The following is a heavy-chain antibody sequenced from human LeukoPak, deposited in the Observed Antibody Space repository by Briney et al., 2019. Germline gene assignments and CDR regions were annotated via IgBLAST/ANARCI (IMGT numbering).Heavy chain of an antibody. J-gene: IGHJ5*02. Sequence: SETLSLTCSVSAASISNGDYYWSWLRQPPGKGLEWIGYIYYSGSTYFNPSLKSRVTMSMDTSKNQFSLKLTSVTAADTAVYYCASYFEYSSSSSWFDPWGQGTLVTVSS. D-gene: IGHD6-6*01. CDR3: ASYFEYSSSSSWFDP. V-gene: IGHV4-30-4*02. CDR2: IYYSGST. CDR1: AASISNGDYY.